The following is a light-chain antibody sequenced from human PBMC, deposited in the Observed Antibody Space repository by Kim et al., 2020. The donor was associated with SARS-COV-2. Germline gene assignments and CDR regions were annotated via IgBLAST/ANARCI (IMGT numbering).Light chain of an antibody. CDR2: SAS. Sequence: ASVGDRVTITCRASQTISTYLNWYQHKPGKAPKLLIYSASTLQSGVPSRFSGSGSGTDFTLTVSSLQPEDFATYYCQESYSSLGTFGQGTKVDIK. CDR3: QESYSSLGT. J-gene: IGKJ1*01. CDR1: QTISTY. V-gene: IGKV1-39*01.